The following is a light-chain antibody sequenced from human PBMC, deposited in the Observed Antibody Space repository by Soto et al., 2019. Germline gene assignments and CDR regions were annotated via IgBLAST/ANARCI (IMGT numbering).Light chain of an antibody. CDR2: DAS. J-gene: IGKJ4*01. V-gene: IGKV1-5*01. CDR1: QSISSW. CDR3: HQYYSYSAFT. Sequence: DIPMTQSHSTLSASVGDRVTITCRASQSISSWLAWYQQKPGKAAKILIYDASILERVVPSRFSGSEPATDFPHSLSRLLHDDLANFCCHQYYSYSAFTFCEPTPVDIK.